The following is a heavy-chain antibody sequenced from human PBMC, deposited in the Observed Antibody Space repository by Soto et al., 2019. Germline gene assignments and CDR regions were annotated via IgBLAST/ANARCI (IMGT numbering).Heavy chain of an antibody. J-gene: IGHJ4*01. CDR3: TRENAAAPSPPLVY. CDR1: GYPFTTYG. CDR2: ISVHKVSK. V-gene: IGHV1-18*01. D-gene: IGHD6-13*01. Sequence: ASVKVSCKACGYPFTTYGMKWVRQAPVQGLEWMGWISVHKVSKNYAQNLQGRDNMTADTPTNVAYMELRSLRSNDRAVYYCTRENAAAPSPPLVYWG.